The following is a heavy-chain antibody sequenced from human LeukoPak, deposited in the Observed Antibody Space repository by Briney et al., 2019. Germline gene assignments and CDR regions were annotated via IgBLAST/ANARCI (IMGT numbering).Heavy chain of an antibody. J-gene: IGHJ6*04. CDR3: AELGITMIGDV. CDR2: INNDGSST. CDR1: GFTFSSYW. D-gene: IGHD3-10*02. V-gene: IGHV3-74*01. Sequence: PGGSLRLSCGASGFTFSSYWMHWVRQAPGKGLVWVSRINNDGSSTSYADSVQGRFTISRDNAKNSLYLQMNSLRAEDTAVYYCAELGITMIGDVWGKGTTVTISS.